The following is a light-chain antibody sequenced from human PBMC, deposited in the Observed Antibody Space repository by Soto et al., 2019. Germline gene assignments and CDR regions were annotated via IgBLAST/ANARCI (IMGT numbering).Light chain of an antibody. V-gene: IGLV1-47*01. CDR1: SSNIGSNY. CDR2: RNN. J-gene: IGLJ1*01. CDR3: AAWDDSLSGRV. Sequence: QSVLTQPPSASGAPGQRVTISCSGSSSNIGSNYVYWYQQLPGTAPKLLIYRNNQRPSGVPDRLSGSKSGTSASLAISRLRAEDEADYYCAAWDDSLSGRVFGTGTKLTVL.